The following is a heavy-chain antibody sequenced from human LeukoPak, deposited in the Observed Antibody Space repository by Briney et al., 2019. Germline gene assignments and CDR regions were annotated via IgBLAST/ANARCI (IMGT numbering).Heavy chain of an antibody. J-gene: IGHJ6*03. D-gene: IGHD3-3*01. CDR3: AKRVVIKTTDYFYYYIHV. CDR1: GFIFSDYG. Sequence: PGGSLRLSCAASGFIFSDYGMHWVRQAPGKGLEWVAFIRYDGSNKYYADSVKGRFTVSRDNSKSTLYLQMNSLRAEDTAVYYCAKRVVIKTTDYFYYYIHVWGKGTTVTVSS. CDR2: IRYDGSNK. V-gene: IGHV3-30*02.